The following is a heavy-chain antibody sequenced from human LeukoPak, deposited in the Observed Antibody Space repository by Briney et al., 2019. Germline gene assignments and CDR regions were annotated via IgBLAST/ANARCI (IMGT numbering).Heavy chain of an antibody. CDR1: GGSISSSSYY. J-gene: IGHJ6*02. CDR2: IYYSGST. D-gene: IGHD4-11*01. CDR3: AMLTTKYGMGV. V-gene: IGHV4-39*01. Sequence: SETLSLTCTVSGGSISSSSYYWGWIRQPPGKGLEWIGSIYYSGSTYYNPSLKSRVAISVDTSKNQFSLKLSSVTAADTAVYYCAMLTTKYGMGVWGQGTTVTVSS.